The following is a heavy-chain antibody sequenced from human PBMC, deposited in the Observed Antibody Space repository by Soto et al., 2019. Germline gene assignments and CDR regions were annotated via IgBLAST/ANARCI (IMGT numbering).Heavy chain of an antibody. Sequence: EVQLVESGGGLVQPGGSLRLSCAASGFTFSSYWMHWVRQAPGKGLVWVSRINSDGSSTSYADSVKGRFTISRDNAKNTLDLQMNSLRAEDTAVYYCAREVSGYSSSQEYFQHWGQGTLVTVAS. D-gene: IGHD6-13*01. J-gene: IGHJ1*01. CDR3: AREVSGYSSSQEYFQH. V-gene: IGHV3-74*01. CDR2: INSDGSST. CDR1: GFTFSSYW.